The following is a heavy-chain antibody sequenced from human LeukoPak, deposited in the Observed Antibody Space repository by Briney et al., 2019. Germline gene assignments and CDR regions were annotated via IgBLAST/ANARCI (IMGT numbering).Heavy chain of an antibody. J-gene: IGHJ6*03. CDR3: ARGGYGASTPYYMDV. Sequence: PGGSLRLSCAASGFTFSSYSMNWVRQAPGKGLEWVSSISSSSSYIYYADSVKGRFTISRDNSKNTLYLQMGSLRAEDMAVYYCARGGYGASTPYYMDVWGKGTTVTVSS. CDR2: ISSSSSYI. V-gene: IGHV3-21*01. D-gene: IGHD1-26*01. CDR1: GFTFSSYS.